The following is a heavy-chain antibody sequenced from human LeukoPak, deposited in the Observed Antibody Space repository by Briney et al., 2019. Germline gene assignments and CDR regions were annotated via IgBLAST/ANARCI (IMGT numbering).Heavy chain of an antibody. CDR3: AKDPGLDAFDI. Sequence: GGSLRLSCAASGFTFSSYAMGWVRQAPGKGLEWVSGISGTGGNTYYAGSVKGRFTISRDNSKNTLYLQMNSLRAEDTAVYFCAKDPGLDAFDIWGQGTMVTVSS. CDR2: ISGTGGNT. J-gene: IGHJ3*02. V-gene: IGHV3-23*01. CDR1: GFTFSSYA. D-gene: IGHD3-22*01.